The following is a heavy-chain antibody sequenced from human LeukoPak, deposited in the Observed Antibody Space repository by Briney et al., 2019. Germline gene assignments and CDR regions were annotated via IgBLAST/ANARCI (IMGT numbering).Heavy chain of an antibody. V-gene: IGHV3-43*02. CDR1: GFSFAYYA. CDR3: AKDIEAGTAGFSFDY. J-gene: IGHJ4*02. Sequence: GGSLRLSCAASGFSFAYYAMHWVRQAPGKGLEWVSLITANGDSTYYADSVKGRFTISRDSSKNSLSLQMNSLRTEDTALYYCAKDIEAGTAGFSFDYWGQGTLVAVSS. CDR2: ITANGDST. D-gene: IGHD2-21*02.